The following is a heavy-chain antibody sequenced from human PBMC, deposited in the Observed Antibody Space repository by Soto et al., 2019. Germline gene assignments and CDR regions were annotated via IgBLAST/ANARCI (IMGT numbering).Heavy chain of an antibody. CDR1: GHTFTSYG. D-gene: IGHD6-19*01. CDR2: INGYNGNT. J-gene: IGHJ6*02. CDR3: AREGSAPYYYYGMDV. Sequence: QVQLEQSGAEVKKPGDSMKVSCKAYGHTFTSYGISWVRQAPGQGLEWMGWINGYNGNTDYPQKVQGRVTMTTDTSTSTAYMELRSLRSDDTAVYYCAREGSAPYYYYGMDVWGQGTTVTVSS. V-gene: IGHV1-18*01.